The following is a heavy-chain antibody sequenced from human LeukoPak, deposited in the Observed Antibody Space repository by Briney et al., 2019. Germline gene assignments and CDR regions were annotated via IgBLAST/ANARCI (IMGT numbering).Heavy chain of an antibody. CDR3: ASEYSSSSGAFDI. D-gene: IGHD6-6*01. CDR1: GYTFTSYD. CDR2: MNPNSGNT. Sequence: ASVKVSCKASGYTFTSYDINWVRQAAGQGLEWMGWMNPNSGNTGYAQKFQGRVTMTRNTSISTAYMELSSLRSADTAVYYCASEYSSSSGAFDIWGQGTMVTVSS. J-gene: IGHJ3*02. V-gene: IGHV1-8*01.